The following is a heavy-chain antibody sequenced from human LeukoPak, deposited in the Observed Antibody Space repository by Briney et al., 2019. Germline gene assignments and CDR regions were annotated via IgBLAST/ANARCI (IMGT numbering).Heavy chain of an antibody. Sequence: PGGSLRLSCAASEFTFSIYAMSWVRQAPGKGLEWVSSITSVGENTFYTGSVKGRFTISRDNSRNTLYLQMNSLRAEDTAIYYCAKDRPNYYGSNGHYYRRDGDYWGQGTLITVPS. V-gene: IGHV3-23*01. CDR2: ITSVGENT. D-gene: IGHD3-22*01. J-gene: IGHJ4*02. CDR1: EFTFSIYA. CDR3: AKDRPNYYGSNGHYYRRDGDY.